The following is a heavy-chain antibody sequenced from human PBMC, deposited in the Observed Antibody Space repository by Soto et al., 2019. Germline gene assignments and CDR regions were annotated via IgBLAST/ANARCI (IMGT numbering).Heavy chain of an antibody. J-gene: IGHJ4*01. CDR1: GFDFYYYN. D-gene: IGHD3-16*02. CDR2: ISGTGIDI. CDR3: ARERVVNYPDYYFDY. V-gene: IGHV3-21*01. Sequence: EVQLVESGGGLVEPGGSLRLSCAASGFDFYYYNMNWVRQAPGRGLEWVSSISGTGIDIHFADSVKGRFVISRDNAKPSLYLQMNSLRPEETAVYYCARERVVNYPDYYFDYWGHGTLVTVSS.